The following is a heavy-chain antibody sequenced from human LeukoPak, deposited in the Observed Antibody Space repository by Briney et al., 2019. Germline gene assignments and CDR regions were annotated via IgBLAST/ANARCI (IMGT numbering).Heavy chain of an antibody. CDR2: INPSGGST. D-gene: IGHD3-10*01. V-gene: IGHV1-46*01. J-gene: IGHJ5*02. CDR3: ARGGFGSGSYYWFDP. CDR1: GYTFTGYY. Sequence: GASVKVSCKASGYTFTGYYIHWVRQAPGQGLEWMGIINPSGGSTSYAQKFQGRVTMTRDTSTSTVYMELSSLISEDTAVYYCARGGFGSGSYYWFDPWGQGTLVTVSS.